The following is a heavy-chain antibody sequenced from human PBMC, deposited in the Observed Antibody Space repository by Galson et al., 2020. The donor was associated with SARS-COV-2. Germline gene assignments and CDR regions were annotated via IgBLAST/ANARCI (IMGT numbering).Heavy chain of an antibody. CDR3: ARGLGDILTPFDY. D-gene: IGHD3-9*01. Sequence: GGSLRLSCAASGFTFSSYAMHWVRQAPGKGLEYVSAISSNGGSTYYANSVKGRFTISRDNSKNTLYLQMGSLRAEDMAVYYCARGLGDILTPFDYWGQGTLVTVSS. CDR2: ISSNGGST. V-gene: IGHV3-64*01. J-gene: IGHJ4*02. CDR1: GFTFSSYA.